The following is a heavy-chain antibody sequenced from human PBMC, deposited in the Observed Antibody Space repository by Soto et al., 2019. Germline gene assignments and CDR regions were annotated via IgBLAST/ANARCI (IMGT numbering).Heavy chain of an antibody. J-gene: IGHJ5*02. D-gene: IGHD6-6*01. CDR1: GGSFSGYY. CDR2: INHSGST. CDR3: ARSIAEKRPKNSIYWFDP. Sequence: SETLSLTCAVYGGSFSGYYWSWIRQPPGKGLEWIGEINHSGSTNYNPSLKSRVTISVDTSKNQFSLKLSSVTAADTAVYYCARSIAEKRPKNSIYWFDPWGQGTLVTVS. V-gene: IGHV4-34*01.